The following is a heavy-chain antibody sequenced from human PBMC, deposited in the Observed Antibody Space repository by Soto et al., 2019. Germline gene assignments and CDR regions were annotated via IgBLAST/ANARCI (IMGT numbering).Heavy chain of an antibody. D-gene: IGHD3-16*02. CDR3: ARGGSLYIWGSYRPVEIDY. V-gene: IGHV1-3*01. CDR1: GYTFTSYG. Sequence: ASVKVSCKASGYTFTSYGISWVRQAPGQRLEWMGWINAGNGNTKYSQKFQGRVTITRDTSASTAYMELSSLRSEDTAVYYCARGGSLYIWGSYRPVEIDYWGQGTLVTVSS. CDR2: INAGNGNT. J-gene: IGHJ4*02.